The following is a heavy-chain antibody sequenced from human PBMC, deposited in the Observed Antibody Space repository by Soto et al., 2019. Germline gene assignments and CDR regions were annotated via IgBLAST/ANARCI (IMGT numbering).Heavy chain of an antibody. CDR3: SKSPKAISTSFDS. CDR1: GFTFSSYA. D-gene: IGHD3-22*01. Sequence: PGGSLRLSCVASGFTFSSYALNWVRQAPGRGLEWVSAISGSGGTTYYADSVKGRFTISRDNSKNTLFLQMNSLRAEDAAIYYCSKSPKAISTSFDSWGPGSLVTVSS. CDR2: ISGSGGTT. J-gene: IGHJ4*02. V-gene: IGHV3-23*01.